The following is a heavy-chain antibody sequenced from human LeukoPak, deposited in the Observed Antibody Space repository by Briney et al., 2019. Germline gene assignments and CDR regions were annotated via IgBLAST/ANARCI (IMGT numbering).Heavy chain of an antibody. Sequence: PGGSLRLSCAASGFTFSSYSINWVRQAPGKGLEWVSYISSSSTTTYYADSVKGRFTISRDNAKNSLYLQMDSLGAEDTAVYCCALRRGGCSGGTCYQYFDYWGQGTLVTVSS. CDR2: ISSSSTTT. J-gene: IGHJ4*02. D-gene: IGHD2-15*01. V-gene: IGHV3-48*04. CDR3: ALRRGGCSGGTCYQYFDY. CDR1: GFTFSSYS.